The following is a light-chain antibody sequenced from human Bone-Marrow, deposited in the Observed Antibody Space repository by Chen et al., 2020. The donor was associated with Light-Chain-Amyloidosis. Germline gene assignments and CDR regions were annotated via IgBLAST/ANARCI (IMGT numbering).Light chain of an antibody. V-gene: IGLV2-23*02. Sequence: QSALSQPASVSGSPGQSITISCTGAGNDVGIYKLVSWYQHHPGKAPKLIIYEVTARPSGVSTRFSGAKSGNTAFLTIPGLQAEVEADYYCCSFAGSVVPFGGGTKVTVL. J-gene: IGLJ2*01. CDR2: EVT. CDR1: GNDVGIYKL. CDR3: CSFAGSVVP.